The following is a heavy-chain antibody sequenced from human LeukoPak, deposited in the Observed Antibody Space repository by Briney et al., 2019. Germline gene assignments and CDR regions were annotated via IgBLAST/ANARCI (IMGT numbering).Heavy chain of an antibody. D-gene: IGHD2-8*01. CDR2: INHNGGT. J-gene: IGHJ4*02. CDR3: ARIRCGHTDGICYNY. V-gene: IGHV4-34*01. Sequence: SETLSLTCVVYGVSFTGNYWSWIRQPPGKGPEWIGEINHNGGTKHNPSLKSRVTISVDTSENQFSLKLSSVTAADTAVYYCARIRCGHTDGICYNYWGQGTLVTVSS. CDR1: GVSFTGNY.